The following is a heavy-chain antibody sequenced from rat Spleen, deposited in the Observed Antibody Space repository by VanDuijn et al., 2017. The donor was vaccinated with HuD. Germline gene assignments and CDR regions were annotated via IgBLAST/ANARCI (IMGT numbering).Heavy chain of an antibody. V-gene: IGHV2-30*01. D-gene: IGHD1-3*01. CDR1: GFSLTSYN. J-gene: IGHJ2*01. CDR3: ARSLTTVATGDY. Sequence: QVQLKESGPGLVQPSQTLSLTCTVSGFSLTSYNVHWVRQPTGKGLEWMGVIWTGGSTDYNSALKSRLSISRDTSKSQVFLKVNSLQTEDTDMYFCARSLTTVATGDYWGQGVMVTVSS. CDR2: IWTGGST.